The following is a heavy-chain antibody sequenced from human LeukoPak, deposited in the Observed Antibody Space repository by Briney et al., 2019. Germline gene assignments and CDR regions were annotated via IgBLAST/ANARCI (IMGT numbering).Heavy chain of an antibody. V-gene: IGHV3-21*01. CDR3: ARDARYCSGGSCCDY. J-gene: IGHJ4*02. Sequence: GTSLRLSCAASGFTFSSYSMNWVRQAPGKGLEWVSSISSSSSYIYYADSVKGRFTISRDNAKNSLYLQMNSLRAEDTAVYYCARDARYCSGGSCCDYWGQGTLVTVSS. D-gene: IGHD2-15*01. CDR1: GFTFSSYS. CDR2: ISSSSSYI.